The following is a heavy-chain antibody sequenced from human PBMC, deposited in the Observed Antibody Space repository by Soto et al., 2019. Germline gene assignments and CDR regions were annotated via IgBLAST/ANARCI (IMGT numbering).Heavy chain of an antibody. J-gene: IGHJ4*02. CDR2: IYPGDSDT. Sequence: GAEVKKTGESLKISCKGSGYSFTSYWIGWVRQMPGKGLEWMGIIYPGDSDTRYSPTFQGQVTISADKSISAAYLQWNSLKASDTAMYYCARSDYRDYVDYWGQGTLVTVSS. D-gene: IGHD4-4*01. CDR1: GYSFTSYW. V-gene: IGHV5-51*03. CDR3: ARSDYRDYVDY.